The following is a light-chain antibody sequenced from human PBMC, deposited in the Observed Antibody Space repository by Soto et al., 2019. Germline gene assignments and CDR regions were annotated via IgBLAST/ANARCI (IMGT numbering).Light chain of an antibody. CDR1: QSFSNNY. V-gene: IGKV3-20*01. CDR3: QQYGSSGT. CDR2: GAS. J-gene: IGKJ1*01. Sequence: IVLTQSPGTLSLSPGERATLSCRASQSFSNNYLAWYQQKPGQAPRLLIYGASNRATGIPDRFSGSGSGTDFTLTISRLEPEDFAVYYCQQYGSSGTFGQGTKVEIK.